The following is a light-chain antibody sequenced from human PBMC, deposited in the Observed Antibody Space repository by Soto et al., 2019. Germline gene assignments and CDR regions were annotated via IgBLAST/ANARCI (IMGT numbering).Light chain of an antibody. V-gene: IGLV2-14*01. CDR1: SSDVGGYNY. Sequence: QSALTQPASVSGSPGQSITISCTGSSSDVGGYNYVSWYQQHPGKAPKLIIYEVSNRPSGVSNRFYGSKSGNTASLTIAGLQAEDEADYYCSSYTTNSTPYVFGTGTKV. CDR2: EVS. CDR3: SSYTTNSTPYV. J-gene: IGLJ1*01.